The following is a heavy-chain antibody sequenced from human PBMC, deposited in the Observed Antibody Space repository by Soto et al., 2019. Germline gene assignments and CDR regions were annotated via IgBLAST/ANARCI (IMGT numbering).Heavy chain of an antibody. D-gene: IGHD2-2*01. CDR2: ISSSSSYI. Sequence: PGGSLRLSCAASGFTFSSYAMSWVRQTPGKGLEWVSSISSSSSYIYYADSVKGRFTISRDNAKNSLYLQMNSLRAEDTAVYYCARDCSSTSCPAATNWFDPWGQGTLVTVSS. V-gene: IGHV3-21*01. CDR3: ARDCSSTSCPAATNWFDP. J-gene: IGHJ5*02. CDR1: GFTFSSYA.